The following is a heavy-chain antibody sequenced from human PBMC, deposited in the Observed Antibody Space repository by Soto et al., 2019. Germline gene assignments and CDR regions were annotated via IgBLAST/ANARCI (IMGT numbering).Heavy chain of an antibody. CDR1: GFTFSNYA. CDR3: AKDPRVGATAAEYFQY. D-gene: IGHD1-26*01. J-gene: IGHJ1*01. CDR2: ISASGGGT. V-gene: IGHV3-23*01. Sequence: EVQLLESGGGLVQPGGSLRLSCAASGFTFSNYAMSWVRQAPGKGLEWVSAISASGGGTYYADPVKGRFTISRDSSKNTMDLQMNSLRVEDTAVYYCAKDPRVGATAAEYFQYWGQGNLVTVSS.